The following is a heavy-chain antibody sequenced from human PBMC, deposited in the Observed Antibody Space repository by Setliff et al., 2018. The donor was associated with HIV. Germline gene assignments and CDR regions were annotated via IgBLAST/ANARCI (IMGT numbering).Heavy chain of an antibody. D-gene: IGHD4-4*01. V-gene: IGHV4-4*02. CDR3: AREGGYSNYGNFDY. Sequence: PSETLSLTCAVSGGSISSSNWWSWVRQPPGKGLEWIGEIYHSGSTNYKPALKSRVTISVDTSKNHFSLKLNSVTAADTAVYYCAREGGYSNYGNFDYWGQGTLVTVSS. CDR1: GGSISSSNW. J-gene: IGHJ4*02. CDR2: IYHSGST.